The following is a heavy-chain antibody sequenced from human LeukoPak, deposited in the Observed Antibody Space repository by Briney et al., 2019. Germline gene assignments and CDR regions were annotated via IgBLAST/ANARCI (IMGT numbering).Heavy chain of an antibody. Sequence: PGGSLRLSCAASGFTVSSNYMSWVRQAPGKGLEWVSVIYSGGSTYYADSVKGRFTISRDNSKNTLYLQMNSLRAEDTAVYYCASSMAAFLRPFDPWGQGTLVTVSS. CDR1: GFTVSSNY. J-gene: IGHJ5*02. V-gene: IGHV3-53*01. D-gene: IGHD2/OR15-2a*01. CDR2: IYSGGST. CDR3: ASSMAAFLRPFDP.